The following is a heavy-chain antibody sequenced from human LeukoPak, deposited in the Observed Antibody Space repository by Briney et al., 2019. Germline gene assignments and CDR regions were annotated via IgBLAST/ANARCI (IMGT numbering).Heavy chain of an antibody. CDR1: GGSISSYY. V-gene: IGHV4-59*01. CDR2: IYYSGST. D-gene: IGHD2/OR15-2a*01. Sequence: PSETLSLTCTVSGGSISSYYWSWIRQPPGKGLEWIGYIYYSGSTNYNPSLKSRVRTSVDTSKKQFSLKLSSVTAADTAVYYCARGFTLFDTWGQGTLVTVSS. CDR3: ARGFTLFDT. J-gene: IGHJ5*02.